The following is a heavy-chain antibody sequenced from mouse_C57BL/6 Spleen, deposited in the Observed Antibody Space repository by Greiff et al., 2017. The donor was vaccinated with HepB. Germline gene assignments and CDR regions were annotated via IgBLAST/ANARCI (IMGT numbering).Heavy chain of an antibody. CDR1: GYTFTSYW. V-gene: IGHV1-69*01. J-gene: IGHJ2*01. Sequence: VKLQQPGAELVMPGASVKLSCKASGYTFTSYWMHWVKQRPGQGLEWIGEIDPSDSYTNYNQKFKGKSTLTVDKSSSTAYMQLSSLTSEDSAVYYCARGRSYFDYWGQGTTLTVSS. CDR2: IDPSDSYT. CDR3: ARGRSYFDY.